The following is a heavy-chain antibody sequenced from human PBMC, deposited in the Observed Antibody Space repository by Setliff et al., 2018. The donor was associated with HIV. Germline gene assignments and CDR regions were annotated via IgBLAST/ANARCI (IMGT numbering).Heavy chain of an antibody. Sequence: SETLSLTCTVSGGSISSGGYFWSWIRQHPGKGLEWIGYIYYSGITYYNPSLKSRVSIFVDTSKNEYSLTLTSVTAADTAIYYCARDCSGGDCYGGHFDLWGRGTLVTVSS. CDR2: IYYSGIT. D-gene: IGHD2-21*01. V-gene: IGHV4-31*03. J-gene: IGHJ2*01. CDR1: GGSISSGGYF. CDR3: ARDCSGGDCYGGHFDL.